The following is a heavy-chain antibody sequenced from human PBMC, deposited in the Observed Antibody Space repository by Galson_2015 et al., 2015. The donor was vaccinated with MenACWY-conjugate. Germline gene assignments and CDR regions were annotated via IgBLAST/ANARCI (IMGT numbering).Heavy chain of an antibody. D-gene: IGHD1-26*01. J-gene: IGHJ6*02. CDR1: GYTFTSYG. CDR2: ISAYNGNT. V-gene: IGHV1-18*01. Sequence: QSGAEVKKPGASVQVSCKASGYTFTSYGISWVRQAPGQGLEWMGWISAYNGNTNYAQKLQGRVTMTTDTSTSTAYMELRSLRSDDTAVYDCARDGRTVGATYPNLPGYYGMDVWGQGTTVTVSS. CDR3: ARDGRTVGATYPNLPGYYGMDV.